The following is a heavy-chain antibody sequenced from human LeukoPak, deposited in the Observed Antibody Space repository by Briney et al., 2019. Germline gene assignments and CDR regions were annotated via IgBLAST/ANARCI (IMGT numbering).Heavy chain of an antibody. J-gene: IGHJ5*02. CDR2: IYTSGRT. CDR3: ARAPLGYCSSTSCYGNWFDP. V-gene: IGHV4-61*02. Sequence: SETLSLTCAVSGGSISSGSYYWSCIRPPAGKGLEWIRRIYTSGRTNYNPSLKSRVTISVATSKNQFSLKLSSVTAADTAVYYCARAPLGYCSSTSCYGNWFDPWGQGTLVTVSS. CDR1: GGSISSGSYY. D-gene: IGHD2-2*01.